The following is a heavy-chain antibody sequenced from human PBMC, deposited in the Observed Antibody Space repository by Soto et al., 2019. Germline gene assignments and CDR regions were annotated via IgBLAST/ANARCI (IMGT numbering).Heavy chain of an antibody. CDR2: IYHSGST. V-gene: IGHV4-38-2*02. CDR3: ARSGSDSSSWYFDY. Sequence: SETLSLTCTVSGYSISSGYYWGWIRQPPGKGLEWIGSIYHSGSTYYNPSLKSRVTISVDTSKNQFSLKLSSVTAADTAVYYCARSGSDSSSWYFDYWGQGTLVTVSS. J-gene: IGHJ4*02. D-gene: IGHD6-13*01. CDR1: GYSISSGYY.